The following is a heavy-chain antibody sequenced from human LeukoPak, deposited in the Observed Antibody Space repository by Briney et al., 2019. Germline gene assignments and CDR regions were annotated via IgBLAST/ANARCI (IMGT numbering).Heavy chain of an antibody. CDR2: IYTSGST. D-gene: IGHD3-22*01. CDR3: ARGNSSIESDGSGYYYVVYFDY. V-gene: IGHV4-4*07. J-gene: IGHJ4*02. CDR1: GGSISSYY. Sequence: SETLSLTCAVSGGSISSYYWSWIRQPAGKGLEWIGRIYTSGSTNYNPSLKSRVTMSVDTSKNQFSLKLSSVTAADTAVYYCARGNSSIESDGSGYYYVVYFDYWGQGTLVTVSS.